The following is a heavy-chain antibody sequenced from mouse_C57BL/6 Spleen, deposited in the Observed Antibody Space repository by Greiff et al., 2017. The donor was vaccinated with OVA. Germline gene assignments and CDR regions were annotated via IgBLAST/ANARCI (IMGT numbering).Heavy chain of an antibody. Sequence: QVQLQQPGDELVMPGASVKLSCKASGYTFTSYWMHWVKQRPGQGLEWIGEIDPSDSYTNYNQKFKGKSTLTVDKSSSTAYMQLSSLTSEDSAVYYCARRRAYYSNYFDYWGQGTTLTVSS. CDR1: GYTFTSYW. CDR2: IDPSDSYT. CDR3: ARRRAYYSNYFDY. D-gene: IGHD2-5*01. V-gene: IGHV1-69*01. J-gene: IGHJ2*01.